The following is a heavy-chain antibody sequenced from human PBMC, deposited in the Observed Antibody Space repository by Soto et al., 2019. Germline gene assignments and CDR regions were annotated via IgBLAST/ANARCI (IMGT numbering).Heavy chain of an antibody. CDR1: GFTFSSYA. J-gene: IGHJ3*02. CDR2: ISGSGDGA. Sequence: EVQLLESGGGLVQPGGSLRLSCAASGFTFSSYAMSWVRQAPGKGLEWVSAISGSGDGAYYAESVRGRFTISRDNSINTLYLQMRSLRPEDTAVYYCAHPRGYGVFDAVDIWGQGTMVTVSS. V-gene: IGHV3-23*01. CDR3: AHPRGYGVFDAVDI. D-gene: IGHD4-17*01.